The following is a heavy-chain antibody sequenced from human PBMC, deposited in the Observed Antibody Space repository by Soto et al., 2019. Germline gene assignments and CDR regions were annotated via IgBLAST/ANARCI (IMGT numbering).Heavy chain of an antibody. CDR3: GRGGCTRRAVAVNWCET. CDR1: GYSFTRYW. Sequence: GEALKISCKVSGYSFTRYWIGWVRQRPGKGLAWVGIIYPGDSDTRYSPSVQGQVTILADMSISTAYLQWSSLKASDTAMYYCGRGGCTRRAVAVNWCETWCQGTLVLVSS. D-gene: IGHD6-19*01. J-gene: IGHJ5*02. V-gene: IGHV5-51*01. CDR2: IYPGDSDT.